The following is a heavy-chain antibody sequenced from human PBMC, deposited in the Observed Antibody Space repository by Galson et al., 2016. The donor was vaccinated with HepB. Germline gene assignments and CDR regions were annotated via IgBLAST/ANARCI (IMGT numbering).Heavy chain of an antibody. CDR1: GFTFRTSW. V-gene: IGHV3-7*01. J-gene: IGHJ3*01. CDR2: INPDGSQT. Sequence: SLRLSCAASGFTFRTSWMSWVRQPPGKGPEWVANINPDGSQTYYVDSVKGRFNISKDNAKNSLYLRMNSLRADDTAVYYCASDPMRLAVDLWGQTTMVTVSS. CDR3: ASDPMRLAVDL.